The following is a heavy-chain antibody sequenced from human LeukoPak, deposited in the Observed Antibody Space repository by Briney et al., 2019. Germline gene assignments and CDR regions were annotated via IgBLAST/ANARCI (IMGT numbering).Heavy chain of an antibody. CDR1: GGSISSYY. CDR3: ARLGASPSY. Sequence: SETLSLTCTVSGGSISSYYWSWIRQPPGKGLEWIGYIYYSGSTNYNPSLKSRVTISVDTSKNQSSLKLSSVTAADTAVYYCARLGASPSYWGQGTLVTVSS. CDR2: IYYSGST. V-gene: IGHV4-59*08. D-gene: IGHD1-26*01. J-gene: IGHJ4*02.